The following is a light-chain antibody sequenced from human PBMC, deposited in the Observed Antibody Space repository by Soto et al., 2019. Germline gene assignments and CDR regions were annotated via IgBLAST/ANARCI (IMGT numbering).Light chain of an antibody. CDR2: LGS. V-gene: IGKV2-28*01. CDR3: MQTRQTPVT. CDR1: QSLLYSDGYNY. Sequence: DIVMTQSPLSLPVTPGEPASISCRSSQSLLYSDGYNYLDWYLQKPGRSPQLLIHLGSNRASGVPDRFSGSGSGTDFTLKISRVEAEDVGVYYCMQTRQTPVTFLGGTMVEIK. J-gene: IGKJ4*01.